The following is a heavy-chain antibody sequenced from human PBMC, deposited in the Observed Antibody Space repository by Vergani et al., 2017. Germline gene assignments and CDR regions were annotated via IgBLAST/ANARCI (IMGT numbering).Heavy chain of an antibody. D-gene: IGHD2-2*02. CDR2: IIPIFGTA. CDR3: ARVYCSSTSCYIGIDWYFDL. J-gene: IGHJ2*01. CDR1: GGTFSSYA. Sequence: QVQLVQSGAEVKKPGSSVKVSCKASGGTFSSYAIIWVRQAPGQGLEWMGGIIPIFGTANYAQKFQGRVTITADESTSTAYMELSSLRSEDTAVYYCARVYCSSTSCYIGIDWYFDLWGRGTLVTVSS. V-gene: IGHV1-69*01.